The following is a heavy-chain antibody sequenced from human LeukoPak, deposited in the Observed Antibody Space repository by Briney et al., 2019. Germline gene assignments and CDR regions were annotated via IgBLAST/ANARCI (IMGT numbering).Heavy chain of an antibody. V-gene: IGHV4-31*03. CDR1: GGSISSGGYY. D-gene: IGHD3-22*01. Sequence: SETLSLTCTVSGGSISSGGYYWSWIRQHPGTGLEWIGYIYYSGSTYYNPSLKSRVTISVDTSKNQFSLKLSSVTAADTAVYYCAREKNYYDSSGYYPSTFDYWGQGTLVTVSS. CDR3: AREKNYYDSSGYYPSTFDY. CDR2: IYYSGST. J-gene: IGHJ4*02.